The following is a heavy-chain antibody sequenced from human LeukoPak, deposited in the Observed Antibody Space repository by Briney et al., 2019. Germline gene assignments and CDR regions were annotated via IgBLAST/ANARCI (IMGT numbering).Heavy chain of an antibody. CDR3: ARTDLGRHFDY. V-gene: IGHV4-61*01. CDR2: IYYSGRT. Sequence: SETLSLTCTVSGGSVSSGSSYWSWIRQPPGRGLEWIGCIYYSGRTNYNPSLKSRVTISVDTSKNQFSLKLRSVTAAGTAVYYCARTDLGRHFDYWGQGTLVTVSS. J-gene: IGHJ4*02. CDR1: GGSVSSGSSY. D-gene: IGHD1-26*01.